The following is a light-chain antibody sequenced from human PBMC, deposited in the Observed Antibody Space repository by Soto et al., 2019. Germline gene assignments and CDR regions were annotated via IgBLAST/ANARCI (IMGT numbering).Light chain of an antibody. CDR2: GAS. V-gene: IGKV3-20*01. CDR1: QSVNSSY. J-gene: IGKJ5*01. Sequence: EIVLTQSPGTLSLSPGERATLPCRASQSVNSSYLAWYQQKPGQAPRLLIYGASSRATGVPDRFGGRGSGTDFTLTISRLEPEDFAVYYCQQYVSSPPITFGQGTRLEIK. CDR3: QQYVSSPPIT.